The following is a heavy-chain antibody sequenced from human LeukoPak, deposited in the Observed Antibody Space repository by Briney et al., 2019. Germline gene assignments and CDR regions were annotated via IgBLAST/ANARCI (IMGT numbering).Heavy chain of an antibody. Sequence: PGGSLRLSCTASGFTFNTYSMNWVRQAPGKGLEWVSYVSSSSRTIYYADSVKGRFTISRDNGKNSLYLQMNSLRAEDTAVYYCARDLGLYDYGGNIDFWGQGTLVTVSS. J-gene: IGHJ4*02. CDR1: GFTFNTYS. CDR2: VSSSSRTI. CDR3: ARDLGLYDYGGNIDF. V-gene: IGHV3-48*04. D-gene: IGHD4-23*01.